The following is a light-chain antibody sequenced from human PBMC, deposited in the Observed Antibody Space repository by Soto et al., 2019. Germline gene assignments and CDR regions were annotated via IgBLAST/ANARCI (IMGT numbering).Light chain of an antibody. Sequence: QSALTQPASVSGSPGQSITISCTGTSSDIGTFNHVSWYRQHPGRAPQLIIYEVSNRPSGLSNRFSGSKSGNTASLTISGLQAEDEVDYYCCSYTTRSTLVFGSGTKVTVL. CDR2: EVS. CDR3: CSYTTRSTLV. CDR1: SSDIGTFNH. J-gene: IGLJ1*01. V-gene: IGLV2-14*03.